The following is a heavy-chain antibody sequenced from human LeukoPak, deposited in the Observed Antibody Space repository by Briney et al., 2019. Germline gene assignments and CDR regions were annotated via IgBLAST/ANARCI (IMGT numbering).Heavy chain of an antibody. CDR3: AKDAPKGYSGYDLIDY. J-gene: IGHJ4*02. V-gene: IGHV3-30*02. CDR1: GFTFSSYG. CDR2: IRYDGSNK. D-gene: IGHD5-12*01. Sequence: GGSLRLSCAASGFTFSSYGMHWVRQAPGKGLEWVAFIRYDGSNKYYADSVKGRFTISRDNSKNTLYLQMNSLRAEDTAVYYCAKDAPKGYSGYDLIDYWGQGTLVTVSS.